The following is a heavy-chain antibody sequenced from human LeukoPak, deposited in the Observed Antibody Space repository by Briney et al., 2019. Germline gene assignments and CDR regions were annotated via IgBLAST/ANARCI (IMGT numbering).Heavy chain of an antibody. CDR2: INPNSGGT. CDR1: GYTFTGYY. D-gene: IGHD1-26*01. CDR3: ASLGGGRQWELTADIDY. J-gene: IGHJ4*02. Sequence: ASVKVSCKASGYTFTGYYMHWVRQAPGQGLEWMGWINPNSGGTNYAQKFQGRVTMTRDTSISTAYMELSRLRSDDTAVYYCASLGGGRQWELTADIDYWGQGTLATVSS. V-gene: IGHV1-2*02.